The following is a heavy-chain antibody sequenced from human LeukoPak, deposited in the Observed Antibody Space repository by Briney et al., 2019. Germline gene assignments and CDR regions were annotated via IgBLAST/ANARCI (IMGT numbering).Heavy chain of an antibody. D-gene: IGHD3-10*01. J-gene: IGHJ6*03. CDR2: IIPIFGTA. V-gene: IGHV1-69*01. Sequence: GSSVKVSCKASGGTFSSYAISWVRQAPGQGLEWMGGIIPIFGTANYAQKFQGRVTITADESTSTAYMELSSLRSEDTAVYYCARVQEGIGYYYYYMDVWGKGTTVTVSS. CDR3: ARVQEGIGYYYYYMDV. CDR1: GGTFSSYA.